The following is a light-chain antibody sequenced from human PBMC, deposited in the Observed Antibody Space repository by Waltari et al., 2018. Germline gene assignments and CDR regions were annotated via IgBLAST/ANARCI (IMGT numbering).Light chain of an antibody. CDR1: SSDVGGYNY. V-gene: IGLV2-11*01. CDR3: CSYAGSYEAV. CDR2: DVS. J-gene: IGLJ2*01. Sequence: QSALTQPRSVSGSPGQSVTISCTGTSSDVGGYNYVSWYQQHPGKAPKLMIYDVSKRPSGVPDRFAGTKSGNTASLTISGLQAEDEADYSCCSYAGSYEAVFVGGTKLTVL.